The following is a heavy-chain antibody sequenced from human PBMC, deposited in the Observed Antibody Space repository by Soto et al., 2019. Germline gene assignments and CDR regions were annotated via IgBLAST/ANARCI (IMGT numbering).Heavy chain of an antibody. CDR3: AGKDYPVDY. D-gene: IGHD3-16*01. V-gene: IGHV1-18*01. CDR2: LSAYTGNI. CDR1: GYPFTSYG. J-gene: IGHJ4*02. Sequence: QVQLVQSGAEVKKPGASVKVSCQASGYPFTSYGISWERQAPGLGLEWLGWLSAYTGNINNAQKLQGRVTMTTDTSTSTGDMELRSLRSDDTAVYFCAGKDYPVDYWGQGTLVTVSS.